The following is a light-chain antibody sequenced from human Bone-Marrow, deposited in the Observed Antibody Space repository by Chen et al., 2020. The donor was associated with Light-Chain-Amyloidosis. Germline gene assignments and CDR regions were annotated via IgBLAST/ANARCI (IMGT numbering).Light chain of an antibody. Sequence: QSILIQPPSASGTAGQWVTMSYSVTSSNIGKNHVYWYQQFPEMAPKLLIYVSDQRSSGVPDRFSASKSGISASLAINGLRSEDEADYYCAAWDDSLTGPVFGGGTKLTVL. CDR3: AAWDDSLTGPV. V-gene: IGLV1-47*01. J-gene: IGLJ3*02. CDR2: VSD. CDR1: SSNIGKNH.